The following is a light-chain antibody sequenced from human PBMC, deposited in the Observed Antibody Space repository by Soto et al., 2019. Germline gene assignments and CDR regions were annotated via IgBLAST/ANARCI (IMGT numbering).Light chain of an antibody. CDR2: STS. Sequence: QAVVTQEPSLTVSAGGTVTLTCASSTGAVTSGFYTSWFQQKPGQSPRALIYSTSKKHSWTPARFSGSLIGGKAALTLSGVQPEDEADYYCLAFWGGVRVFGTGTKVTVL. CDR1: TGAVTSGFY. CDR3: LAFWGGVRV. J-gene: IGLJ1*01. V-gene: IGLV7-43*01.